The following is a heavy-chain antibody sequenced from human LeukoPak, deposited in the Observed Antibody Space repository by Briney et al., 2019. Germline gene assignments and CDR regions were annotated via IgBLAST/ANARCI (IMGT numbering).Heavy chain of an antibody. V-gene: IGHV3-21*01. CDR1: GFTFSSYS. CDR3: ARGRGIAVAGGY. CDR2: ISSSSYI. Sequence: GGSLRLSCAASGFTFSSYSMNWVRQAPGKGLEWVSSISSSSYIYYADSVKGRFTISRDNAKNSLYLQMNSLRAEDTAVYYCARGRGIAVAGGYWGQGTLVTVSS. D-gene: IGHD6-19*01. J-gene: IGHJ4*02.